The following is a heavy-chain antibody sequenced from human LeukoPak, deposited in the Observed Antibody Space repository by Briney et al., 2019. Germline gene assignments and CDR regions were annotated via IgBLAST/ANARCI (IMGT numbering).Heavy chain of an antibody. J-gene: IGHJ4*02. D-gene: IGHD6-19*01. CDR3: AKATAVAGTDQ. CDR1: GFTFSSYW. V-gene: IGHV3-74*01. CDR2: INSDGYSI. Sequence: GGSLRLSCAASGFTFSSYWMHWVRQAPGKGLVWVARINSDGYSISYADSVKGRFTISRDNTKNTLYLHVNSLRVEDTAIYYCAKATAVAGTDQWGQGTLVTVSS.